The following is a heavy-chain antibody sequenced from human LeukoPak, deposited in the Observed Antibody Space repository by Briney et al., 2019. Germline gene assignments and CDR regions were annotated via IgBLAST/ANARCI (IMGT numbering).Heavy chain of an antibody. CDR1: GFTFSSYA. Sequence: PGGSLRLSCAASGFTFSSYAISWVRQAPGKGLEWVSAISGSGGSTYYADSVKGRFTISRDNSKNTLYLQMNSLRAEDTAVYYCAKGETYSYGNNDYWGQGTLVTVSS. V-gene: IGHV3-23*01. CDR3: AKGETYSYGNNDY. J-gene: IGHJ4*02. D-gene: IGHD5-18*01. CDR2: ISGSGGST.